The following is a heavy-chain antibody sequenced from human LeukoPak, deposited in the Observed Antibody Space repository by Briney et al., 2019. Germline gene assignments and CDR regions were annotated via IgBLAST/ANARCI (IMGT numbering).Heavy chain of an antibody. D-gene: IGHD4-17*01. V-gene: IGHV4-61*02. CDR1: GGSISSASYY. CDR3: AREREGPYGYLDY. Sequence: SQTLFLTCTVSGGSISSASYYRSWIRQPAGKGLEWIGRIYISGSTNYKSSLKSRVTISVDTSKNQFSLKLSSVTAADTAVYYCAREREGPYGYLDYWGQGTLVTVSS. J-gene: IGHJ4*02. CDR2: IYISGST.